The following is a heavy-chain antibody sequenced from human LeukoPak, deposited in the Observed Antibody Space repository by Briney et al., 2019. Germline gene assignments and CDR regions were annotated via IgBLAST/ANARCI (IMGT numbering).Heavy chain of an antibody. CDR2: FDPEDGET. Sequence: GASVKVSCKVSGYTLTELSMHWVRQAPGKGLEWMGGFDPEDGETIYAQKSQGRVTMTEDTSTDTAYMELRSLRSEDTAVYYCATDSHSPYSGSYTNWFDPWGQGTLVTVSS. J-gene: IGHJ5*02. D-gene: IGHD1-26*01. CDR3: ATDSHSPYSGSYTNWFDP. V-gene: IGHV1-24*01. CDR1: GYTLTELS.